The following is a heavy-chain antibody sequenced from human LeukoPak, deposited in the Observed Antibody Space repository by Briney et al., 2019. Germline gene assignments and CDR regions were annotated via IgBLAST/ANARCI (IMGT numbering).Heavy chain of an antibody. CDR2: IYYSGST. V-gene: IGHV4-59*01. J-gene: IGHJ5*02. D-gene: IGHD6-19*01. CDR1: GGSISSFY. Sequence: SETLSLTCTVSGGSISSFYWSWIRQPPGKGLEWIGYIYYSGSTNYNPSLKSRVTISVDTSKNQFSLKLSSVTAADTAVYYCARLSWLGRGSRFDPWGQGTLVTVSS. CDR3: ARLSWLGRGSRFDP.